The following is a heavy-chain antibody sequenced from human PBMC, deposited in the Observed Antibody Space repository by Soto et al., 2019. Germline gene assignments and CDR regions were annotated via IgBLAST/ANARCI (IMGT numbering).Heavy chain of an antibody. J-gene: IGHJ6*02. V-gene: IGHV3-33*01. D-gene: IGHD6-19*01. CDR2: IWYDGSNK. CDR3: ARPGIAVDYGMDV. CDR1: GFTFSSYG. Sequence: GGSLRLSCAASGFTFSSYGMHWVRQAPGKGLEWVAVIWYDGSNKYYADSVKGRFTISRDNSKNTLYLQMDSLRAEDTAVYYCARPGIAVDYGMDVWGQGTTVTVSS.